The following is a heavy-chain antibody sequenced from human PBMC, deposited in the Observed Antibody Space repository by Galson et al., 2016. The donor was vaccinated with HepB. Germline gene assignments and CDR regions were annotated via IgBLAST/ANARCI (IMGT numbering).Heavy chain of an antibody. J-gene: IGHJ4*02. D-gene: IGHD3-16*01. CDR3: AVMIMGKCLDH. Sequence: SLRLSCAGYQFTFISYSMYWVRQAPGKGLEWVAGISHDGSNKKYADSVKGRFTVSRDNSKNTLYIQMSSLRVEDTARYYCAVMIMGKCLDHWGQGTLVTVSS. CDR2: ISHDGSNK. CDR1: QFTFISYS. V-gene: IGHV3-30-3*01.